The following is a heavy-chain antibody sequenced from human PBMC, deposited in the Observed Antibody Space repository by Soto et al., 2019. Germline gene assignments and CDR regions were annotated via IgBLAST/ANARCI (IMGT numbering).Heavy chain of an antibody. V-gene: IGHV3-33*01. D-gene: IGHD2-21*02. CDR2: IWYEGLNI. CDR3: ARAAPYCGSDCYPWAFDI. J-gene: IGHJ3*02. Sequence: QAQLVESGGGVVQPGTSLRLSCAASGFSFSTYGMHWVRQTPGKGLEWVAIIWYEGLNIYYADFVEGRFTISRDDSKNTVYLEINSLRPGDTAVSYCARAAPYCGSDCYPWAFDIWGHGTVVTVSS. CDR1: GFSFSTYG.